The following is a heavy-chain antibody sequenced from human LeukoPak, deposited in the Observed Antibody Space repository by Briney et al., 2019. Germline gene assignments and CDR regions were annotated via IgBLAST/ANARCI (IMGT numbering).Heavy chain of an antibody. J-gene: IGHJ4*02. D-gene: IGHD3-16*01. CDR1: GFTFSDHY. CDR2: TRNKANSYTT. V-gene: IGHV3-72*01. CDR3: AREANHNYDYVWGSPFDY. Sequence: GGSLRLSCAASGFTFSDHYMDWVRQAPGKGLEWVGRTRNKANSYTTEYAASVKGRFTISRDDSKNSLYLQMNSLKTEDTAVYYCAREANHNYDYVWGSPFDYWGQGTLVTVSS.